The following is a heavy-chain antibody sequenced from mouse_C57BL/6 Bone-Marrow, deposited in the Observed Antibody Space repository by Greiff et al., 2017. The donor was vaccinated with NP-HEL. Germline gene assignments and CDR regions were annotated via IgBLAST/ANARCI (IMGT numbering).Heavy chain of an antibody. CDR3: ARNDYGNYYYFDY. CDR2: INPSTGGT. Sequence: VQLKESGPELVKPGASVKISCKASGYSFTGYYMNWVKQSPEKSLEWIGEINPSTGGTTYNQKFKAKATLTVDKSSSTAYMQLKSLTSEDSAVYYCARNDYGNYYYFDYWGQGTTLTVSS. D-gene: IGHD2-1*01. CDR1: GYSFTGYY. J-gene: IGHJ2*01. V-gene: IGHV1-42*01.